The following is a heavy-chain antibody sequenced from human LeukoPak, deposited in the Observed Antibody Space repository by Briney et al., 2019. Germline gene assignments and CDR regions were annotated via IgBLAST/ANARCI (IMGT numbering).Heavy chain of an antibody. V-gene: IGHV3-23*01. J-gene: IGHJ4*02. CDR1: GFTFSSHA. CDR3: AKDSESYDSSGSTIDY. Sequence: QPGGSLRLSCAASGFTFSSHAMSWVRQAPGKGLEWVSSISGSGDNRNYADSVKGRFTISRDNSKNTLYLQMNSLRAEDTAVYYCAKDSESYDSSGSTIDYWGQGTLVTVSS. D-gene: IGHD3-22*01. CDR2: ISGSGDNR.